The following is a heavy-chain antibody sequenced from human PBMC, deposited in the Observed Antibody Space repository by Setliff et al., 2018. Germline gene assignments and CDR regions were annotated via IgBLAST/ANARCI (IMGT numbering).Heavy chain of an antibody. CDR2: IIQSGAT. Sequence: GGSLRLSCAASGFTFGSYGMYWVRQAPGKGLEWVSGIIQSGATFYADSVKGRFTISRDNSKSSVFLHINSVTAEDTAIYYCAKDRVNDGVWDFDSWGPGILVTVSS. J-gene: IGHJ4*02. CDR3: AKDRVNDGVWDFDS. V-gene: IGHV3-NL1*01. CDR1: GFTFGSYG. D-gene: IGHD2-8*01.